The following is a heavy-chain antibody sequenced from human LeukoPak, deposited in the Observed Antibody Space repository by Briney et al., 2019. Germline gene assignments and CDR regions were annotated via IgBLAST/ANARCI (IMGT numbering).Heavy chain of an antibody. J-gene: IGHJ6*02. V-gene: IGHV4-39*07. CDR2: INHSGST. CDR3: ARLEAVRPDIVVVVAATRGGMDV. D-gene: IGHD2-15*01. CDR1: GGSISSSSYY. Sequence: SETLSLTCTVSGGSISSSSYYWAWIRQPPGKGLEWIGEINHSGSTNYNPSLKSRVTISVDTSKNQFSLKLSSVTAADTAVYYCARLEAVRPDIVVVVAATRGGMDVWGQGTTVTVSS.